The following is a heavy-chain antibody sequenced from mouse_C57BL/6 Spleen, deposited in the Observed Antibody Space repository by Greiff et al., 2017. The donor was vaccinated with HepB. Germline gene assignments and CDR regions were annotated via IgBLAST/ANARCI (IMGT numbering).Heavy chain of an antibody. CDR3: ARDYYGSSLWGYWYFDV. Sequence: EVKLEESGGGLVKPGGSLKLSCAASGFTFSSYAMSWVRQTPEKRLEWVATISDGGSYTYYPDNVKGRFTISRDNAKNNLYLQMSHLKSEDTAMYYCARDYYGSSLWGYWYFDVWGTGTTVTVSS. J-gene: IGHJ1*03. CDR2: ISDGGSYT. D-gene: IGHD1-1*01. CDR1: GFTFSSYA. V-gene: IGHV5-4*01.